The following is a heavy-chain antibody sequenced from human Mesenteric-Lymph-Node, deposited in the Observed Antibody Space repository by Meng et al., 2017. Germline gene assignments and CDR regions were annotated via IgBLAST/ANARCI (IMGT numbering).Heavy chain of an antibody. Sequence: HVRLEESGPGLVWPSGTLSLTCTVSGGSIISSCYWSWVRQPPGKGLEWIGEIYHSGSTNYNPSLKSRVTISVDKSKNQYSLKLSSVTAADTAVYYCARVAAAGNEWFDPWGQGTLVTVSS. CDR3: ARVAAAGNEWFDP. CDR2: IYHSGST. J-gene: IGHJ5*02. V-gene: IGHV4-4*02. D-gene: IGHD6-13*01. CDR1: GGSIISSCY.